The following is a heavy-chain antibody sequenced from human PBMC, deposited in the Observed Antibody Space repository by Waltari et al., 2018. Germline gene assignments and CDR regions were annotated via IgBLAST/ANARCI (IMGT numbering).Heavy chain of an antibody. Sequence: QVQLVQSGAEVKKPGASVKVSCKASGYTFTGYYMHWVRQAPGQGLEWMGWINPNSGGTNYAQTFQGRVTMTRDTAISTAYMELSRLRSDDTAVYYCARDDNWNEFRFDPWGQGTLVTVSS. V-gene: IGHV1-2*02. CDR1: GYTFTGYY. J-gene: IGHJ5*02. CDR2: INPNSGGT. CDR3: ARDDNWNEFRFDP. D-gene: IGHD1-1*01.